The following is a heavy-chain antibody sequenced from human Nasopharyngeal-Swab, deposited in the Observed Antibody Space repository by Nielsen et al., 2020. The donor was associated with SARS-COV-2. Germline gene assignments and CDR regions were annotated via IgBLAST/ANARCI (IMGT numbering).Heavy chain of an antibody. V-gene: IGHV3-7*01. D-gene: IGHD2-2*01. J-gene: IGHJ4*02. CDR3: TRYCSTTSCPRGFDY. CDR1: GFTFSSYW. Sequence: GESLKISCAASGFTFSSYWMSWVRQAPGKGLEWVAHIKQGGTQQYYVDSVKGRFTISRDNAKNSLYLQMNSLRADDTADYYCTRYCSTTSCPRGFDYWGQGTLVTVSS. CDR2: IKQGGTQQ.